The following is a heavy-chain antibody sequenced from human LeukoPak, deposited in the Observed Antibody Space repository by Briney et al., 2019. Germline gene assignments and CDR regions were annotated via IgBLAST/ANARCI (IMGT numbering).Heavy chain of an antibody. Sequence: GGSLRLSCAASGFTFSSYAMSWVRQAPGKGLEWVSAISGSGGSTYYADSVKGRFTISRDNSKNTLYLQMNSLRAEDTAVYYCARDSSSGWYYFDYWGQGTLVTVSS. CDR3: ARDSSSGWYYFDY. CDR2: ISGSGGST. CDR1: GFTFSSYA. J-gene: IGHJ4*02. V-gene: IGHV3-23*01. D-gene: IGHD6-19*01.